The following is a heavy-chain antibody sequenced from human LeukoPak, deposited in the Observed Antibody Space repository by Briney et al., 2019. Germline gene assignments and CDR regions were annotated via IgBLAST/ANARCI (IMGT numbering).Heavy chain of an antibody. J-gene: IGHJ4*02. CDR3: ARDNYYDSSGYYYVSYYFDY. CDR2: IWCDGSNK. D-gene: IGHD3-22*01. V-gene: IGHV3-33*01. CDR1: GFTFSSYG. Sequence: GGSLRLSCAASGFTFSSYGMHWVRQAPGKGLEWVAVIWCDGSNKCYADSVKGRFTISRDNSKNTLYLQMNSLRAEDTAVCYCARDNYYDSSGYYYVSYYFDYWGQGTLVTVSS.